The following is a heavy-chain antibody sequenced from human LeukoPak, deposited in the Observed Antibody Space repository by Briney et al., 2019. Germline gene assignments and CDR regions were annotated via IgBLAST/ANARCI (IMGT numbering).Heavy chain of an antibody. CDR2: INPSGGST. CDR3: VRNLMQFTGLAY. D-gene: IGHD2-8*02. Sequence: ASVKVSCKASGDTFTTSHMHWVRQAPGQGLEWMGNINPSGGSTTYAQQFQGRVSMTRDLSMSTVYMELSSLRSEDTAVYYCVRNLMQFTGLAYWGQGTLVTVSS. CDR1: GDTFTTSH. J-gene: IGHJ4*02. V-gene: IGHV1-46*01.